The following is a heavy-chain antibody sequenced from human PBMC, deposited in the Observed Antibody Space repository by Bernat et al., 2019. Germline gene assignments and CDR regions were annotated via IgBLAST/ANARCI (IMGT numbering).Heavy chain of an antibody. D-gene: IGHD5/OR15-5a*01. Sequence: QVTLRESGPALVKPTQTLTLTCTFSGFSLSTSGMCVSWIRQPPGKALEWLARIDWDDDKYYSTSLKTRLTISKDTSKNQVVLTMTNMDPVDTATYYCARSRASTTVYGYYYYMDVWDKGTTVTVSS. CDR3: ARSRASTTVYGYYYYMDV. J-gene: IGHJ6*03. CDR1: GFSLSTSGMC. CDR2: IDWDDDK. V-gene: IGHV2-70*15.